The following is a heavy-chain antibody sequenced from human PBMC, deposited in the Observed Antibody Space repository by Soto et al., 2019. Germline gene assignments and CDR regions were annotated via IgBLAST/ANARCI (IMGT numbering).Heavy chain of an antibody. CDR1: GYTFTGYY. J-gene: IGHJ6*02. V-gene: IGHV1-2*04. CDR2: INTNSGGT. Sequence: QAQLVQSGAEVKKPGASVKVSCKASGYTFTGYYIHWVRQAPGQGLEWMGWINTNSGGTNYAQKFQGWVTMTRDTSISTAYMELSRLRSDDTAVYYCAKAPHFWSGYSGGYGMDVWGQGTTVTVSS. CDR3: AKAPHFWSGYSGGYGMDV. D-gene: IGHD3-3*01.